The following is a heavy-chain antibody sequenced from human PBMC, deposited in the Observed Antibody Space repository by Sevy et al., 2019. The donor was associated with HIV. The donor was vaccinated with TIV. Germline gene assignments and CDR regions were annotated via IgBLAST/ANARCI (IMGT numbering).Heavy chain of an antibody. Sequence: GESPKISCAASGFTFSDYYMSWIRQAPGKGLEWVSYISSSSSYTNYADSVKGRFTISRDNAKNSLYLQMNSLRAEDTAVYYCARDNEDGYDYVPHHDYWGQGTLVTVSS. CDR3: ARDNEDGYDYVPHHDY. CDR1: GFTFSDYY. CDR2: ISSSSSYT. D-gene: IGHD5-12*01. V-gene: IGHV3-11*06. J-gene: IGHJ4*02.